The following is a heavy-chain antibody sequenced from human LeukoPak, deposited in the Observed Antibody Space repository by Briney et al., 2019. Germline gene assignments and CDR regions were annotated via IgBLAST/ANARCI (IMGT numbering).Heavy chain of an antibody. V-gene: IGHV4-59*08. CDR2: IYYSGST. J-gene: IGHJ2*01. CDR1: GGSISSYY. Sequence: PSETLSLTCTVSGGSISSYYWSWIRQPPGKGLEWIGYIYYSGSTNYNPSLKSRVTISVDTSKNQFSLKLSSVTAADTAVYYCARLTMILGGRWYFDLWGRGTLVTVSS. D-gene: IGHD3-22*01. CDR3: ARLTMILGGRWYFDL.